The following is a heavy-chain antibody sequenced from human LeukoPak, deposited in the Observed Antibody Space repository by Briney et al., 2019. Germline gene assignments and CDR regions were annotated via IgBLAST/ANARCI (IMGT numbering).Heavy chain of an antibody. CDR3: AKAVGATRSPNDY. V-gene: IGHV3-30*18. CDR2: MSYDGSNK. CDR1: GFTFSSYG. D-gene: IGHD1-26*01. Sequence: GGSLRLSCAASGFTFSSYGMHWFRQAPGKGLEWVAVMSYDGSNKYYADSVKGRFTISRDNSKNTLYLQMNSLRAEDTAVYYCAKAVGATRSPNDYWGQGTLVTVSS. J-gene: IGHJ4*02.